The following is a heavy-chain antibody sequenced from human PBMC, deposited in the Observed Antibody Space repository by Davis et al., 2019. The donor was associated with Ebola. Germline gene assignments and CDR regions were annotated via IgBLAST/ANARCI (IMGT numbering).Heavy chain of an antibody. CDR1: GFTFSSYS. J-gene: IGHJ6*02. Sequence: PGGSLRLSCAASGFTFSSYSMNWVRQAPGKGLEWVSSISSSSSYIYYADSVKGRFTISRDNAKNSLYLQMNSLRAEDTAVYYCARDCSGGSCYRRGTYGMDVWGQGTTVTVSS. V-gene: IGHV3-21*01. D-gene: IGHD2-15*01. CDR2: ISSSSSYI. CDR3: ARDCSGGSCYRRGTYGMDV.